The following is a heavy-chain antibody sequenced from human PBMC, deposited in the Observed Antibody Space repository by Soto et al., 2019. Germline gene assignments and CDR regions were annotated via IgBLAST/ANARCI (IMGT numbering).Heavy chain of an antibody. V-gene: IGHV3-33*01. D-gene: IGHD3-10*01. CDR2: IWYDGSNK. J-gene: IGHJ4*02. Sequence: GGSLRLSCAASGFTFSSYGMHWVRQAPGKGLEWVAVIWYDGSNKYYADSVKGRFTISRDNSKNTLYLQMNSLRAEDTAVYYCARDFTMVRGAPDYWGQGTLVTVSS. CDR3: ARDFTMVRGAPDY. CDR1: GFTFSSYG.